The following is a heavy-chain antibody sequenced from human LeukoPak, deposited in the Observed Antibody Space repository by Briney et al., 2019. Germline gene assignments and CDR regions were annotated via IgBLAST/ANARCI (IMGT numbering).Heavy chain of an antibody. Sequence: GGSLRLSCAASRFTFSSYNMNWVRQGPGKGLEWVSSISSSSSYIYFADSVKGRFTISRDNSKNTLYLQMNSLRAEDTATYYCAKDRYDYVGGYFDYWGQGTLVTVSS. D-gene: IGHD3-16*01. CDR1: RFTFSSYN. J-gene: IGHJ4*02. CDR2: ISSSSSYI. V-gene: IGHV3-21*04. CDR3: AKDRYDYVGGYFDY.